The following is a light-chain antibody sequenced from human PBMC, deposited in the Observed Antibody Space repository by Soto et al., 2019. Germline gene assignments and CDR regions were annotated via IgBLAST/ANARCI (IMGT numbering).Light chain of an antibody. CDR3: QQGDSAPYT. J-gene: IGKJ2*01. CDR1: QSINTY. Sequence: DIQMTQSPSSLSASVGDRVTITCRTSQSINTYLNWYQQKPGKAPNLLIYTTSHLHSGVPSRFSGSGSGTDFTLTISRLHPGDFAAYFCQQGDSAPYTFGQGTTREIK. CDR2: TTS. V-gene: IGKV1-39*01.